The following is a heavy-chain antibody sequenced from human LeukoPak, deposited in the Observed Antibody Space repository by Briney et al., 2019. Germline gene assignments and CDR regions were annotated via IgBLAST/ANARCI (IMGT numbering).Heavy chain of an antibody. J-gene: IGHJ4*02. CDR1: GYTFTSYG. Sequence: ASVKVSCKASGYTFTSYGIIWVRQAPGQGLEWMGWISAYNGNTNYAQKLQGRVTMTTDTSTSTAYMELRSLRSDDTAVYYCARDPEEYDFWSGYYISYFDYWGQGTLVTVSS. CDR2: ISAYNGNT. D-gene: IGHD3-3*01. CDR3: ARDPEEYDFWSGYYISYFDY. V-gene: IGHV1-18*01.